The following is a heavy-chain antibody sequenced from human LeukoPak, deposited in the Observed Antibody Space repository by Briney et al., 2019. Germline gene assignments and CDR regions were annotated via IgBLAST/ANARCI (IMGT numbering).Heavy chain of an antibody. V-gene: IGHV4-30-4*08. D-gene: IGHD3-16*02. Sequence: PSETLSLTCTVSGGSISSGDYYWSWIRQPPGKGLEWIGYIYYSGSTYYNLSLKSRVTISVDTSKNQFSLKLSSVTAADTAVYYCATDYVWGSYRDDAFDIWGQGTMVTVSS. CDR1: GGSISSGDYY. J-gene: IGHJ3*02. CDR3: ATDYVWGSYRDDAFDI. CDR2: IYYSGST.